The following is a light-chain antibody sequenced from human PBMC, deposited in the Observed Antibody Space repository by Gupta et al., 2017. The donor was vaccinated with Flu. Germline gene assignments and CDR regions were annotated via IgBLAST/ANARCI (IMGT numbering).Light chain of an antibody. V-gene: IGKV1-5*03. J-gene: IGKJ1*01. CDR3: QQDYGPWT. CDR2: QAS. Sequence: DFEMTQSPSTLSAFIGDRVTITCRASRSVKTWLAWFQRKPGEVPKLLIHQASTLETGVPSRFSGSGSGTEFTLTISSLQPDDLATYYCQQDYGPWTFGQGTKVEIK. CDR1: RSVKTW.